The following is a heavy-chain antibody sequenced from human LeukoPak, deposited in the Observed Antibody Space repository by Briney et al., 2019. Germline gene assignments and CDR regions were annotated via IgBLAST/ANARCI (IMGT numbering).Heavy chain of an antibody. V-gene: IGHV3-21*06. D-gene: IGHD4-17*01. J-gene: IGHJ1*01. CDR2: MSSRSTYR. Sequence: GGSLRLSCAASGFTFSDYSMNWVGQAPGKGLEWVSSMSSRSTYRDYADSVNGRFTFSIENAKNSLCLQMNSLRAEDTAVYYCARDMTTATTCYLQHWGQGTLVTVSS. CDR3: ARDMTTATTCYLQH. CDR1: GFTFSDYS.